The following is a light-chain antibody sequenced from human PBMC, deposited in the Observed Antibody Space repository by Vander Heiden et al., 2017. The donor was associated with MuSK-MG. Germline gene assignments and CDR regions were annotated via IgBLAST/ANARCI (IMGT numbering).Light chain of an antibody. CDR2: DVA. Sequence: QSALTQPASVSGSPGQSITISCTGTSNDIGGYNFVSWYQQHPNGAPKLILYDVATWPSGVSHHFSGSKSGNTASLTISGLQAEDEADYYCSSYTSFSTVIFGGGTRLTVL. CDR1: SNDIGGYNF. CDR3: SSYTSFSTVI. V-gene: IGLV2-14*03. J-gene: IGLJ2*01.